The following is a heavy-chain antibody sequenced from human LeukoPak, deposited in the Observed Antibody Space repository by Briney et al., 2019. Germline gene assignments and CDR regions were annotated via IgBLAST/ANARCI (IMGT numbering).Heavy chain of an antibody. Sequence: SETLSLTCAVYGGSFSGYYWSWIRQPPGKGLEWIGEINHSGSTNYNPSLKSRVTISVDTSKNQFSLTLSSVTAADTAVYYCARGLRYGDWFDPWGQGTLVTVSS. J-gene: IGHJ5*02. CDR1: GGSFSGYY. CDR3: ARGLRYGDWFDP. V-gene: IGHV4-34*01. D-gene: IGHD3-9*01. CDR2: INHSGST.